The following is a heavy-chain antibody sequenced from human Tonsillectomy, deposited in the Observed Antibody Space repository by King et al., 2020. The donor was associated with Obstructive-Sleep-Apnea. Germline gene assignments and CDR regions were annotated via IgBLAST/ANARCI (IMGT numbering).Heavy chain of an antibody. V-gene: IGHV3-30*02. CDR2: IHFDGNKK. J-gene: IGHJ4*02. D-gene: IGHD6-13*01. CDR3: ARDDGIAAVGAY. Sequence: VQLVESGGGVVQPGGSLRLSCEASGFTFSNYGMHWVRQAPGKGLEWVAFIHFDGNKKYFGDSVKGRLTISRDDSKNTLYLQLNSLRPEDTAIYYCARDDGIAAVGAYWGQGTLVTVSS. CDR1: GFTFSNYG.